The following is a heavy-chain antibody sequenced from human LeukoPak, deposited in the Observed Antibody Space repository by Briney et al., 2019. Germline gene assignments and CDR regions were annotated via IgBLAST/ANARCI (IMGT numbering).Heavy chain of an antibody. J-gene: IGHJ6*02. CDR3: AKDRYYGSGTFYGYYGMDV. D-gene: IGHD3-10*01. V-gene: IGHV3-23*01. CDR2: ISGSGGST. CDR1: GFTLNTFA. Sequence: GRSLRLSCAASGFTLNTFAMHWVRRAPGKGLEWVSVISGSGGSTYYADSVKGRFTISRDNSKNTLSLQMSSLRAEDTAVYYCAKDRYYGSGTFYGYYGMDVWGQGTTVTVSS.